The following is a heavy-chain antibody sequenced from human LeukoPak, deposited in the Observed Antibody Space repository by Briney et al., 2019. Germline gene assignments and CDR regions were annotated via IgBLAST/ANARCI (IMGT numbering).Heavy chain of an antibody. CDR3: ASNIVTIFGVVIGNWFDP. D-gene: IGHD3-3*01. CDR2: IYYSGST. Sequence: SETLSLTCTVSGGSISNTSYYWGWIRQPPGKGLEWIGSIYYSGSTYYDPSLKGRVTISVNTSKNQFSLKLTPVTAADMAVYYCASNIVTIFGVVIGNWFDPWGQGTLVTVSS. CDR1: GGSISNTSYY. V-gene: IGHV4-39*01. J-gene: IGHJ5*02.